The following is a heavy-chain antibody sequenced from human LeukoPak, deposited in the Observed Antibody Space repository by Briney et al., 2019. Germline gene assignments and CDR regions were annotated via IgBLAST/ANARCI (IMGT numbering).Heavy chain of an antibody. CDR2: INPSGGST. CDR3: ARGSSGWYSVAY. CDR1: GYTFTSYY. J-gene: IGHJ4*02. V-gene: IGHV1-46*01. D-gene: IGHD6-19*01. Sequence: ASVRVSCKASGYTFTSYYMHWVRQAPGQGLEWMGIINPSGGSTSYAQKFQGRVTMTRDTSTSTVYMELSSLRSENTAVYYCARGSSGWYSVAYWGQGTLVTVSS.